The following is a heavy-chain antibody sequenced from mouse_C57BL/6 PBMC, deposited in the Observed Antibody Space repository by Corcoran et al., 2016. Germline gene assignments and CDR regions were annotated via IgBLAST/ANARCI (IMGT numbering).Heavy chain of an antibody. D-gene: IGHD3-2*02. J-gene: IGHJ3*01. CDR1: GYTFNDYN. Sequence: EVQLKQSGPELVKPGASVKIPCKASGYTFNDYNMDWVKQSHGKSLEWIGDINPNNGGTIYNQKFKGKATLTVDKSSSTAYMELRSLTSEDTAVYYCAVDSSDRFAYWGQGTLVTVSA. V-gene: IGHV1-18*01. CDR3: AVDSSDRFAY. CDR2: INPNNGGT.